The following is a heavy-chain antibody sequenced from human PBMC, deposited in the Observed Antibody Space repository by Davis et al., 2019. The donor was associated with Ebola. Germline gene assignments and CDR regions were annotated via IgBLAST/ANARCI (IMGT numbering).Heavy chain of an antibody. J-gene: IGHJ5*02. Sequence: GESLKLSCKTSGYYFTDYWIGWVRQLPGKGLEWMGIIYPGDSHTRYSPSFQGQVTISVDKSISTAYLQWRSLKASDTAIYYCARHPSGKMPNWFAPWGQGTLVTVSS. CDR2: IYPGDSHT. V-gene: IGHV5-51*01. D-gene: IGHD2-2*01. CDR3: ARHPSGKMPNWFAP. CDR1: GYYFTDYW.